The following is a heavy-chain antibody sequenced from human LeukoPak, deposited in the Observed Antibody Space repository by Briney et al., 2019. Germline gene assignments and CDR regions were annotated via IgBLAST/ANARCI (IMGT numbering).Heavy chain of an antibody. CDR1: GGSVSSGSYY. J-gene: IGHJ4*02. D-gene: IGHD4-17*01. CDR3: ASSYGDYDPYFDY. Sequence: SETLSLTCTVSGGSVSSGSYYWSWIRQPPGKGLEWIGYIYYSGSTNYNPSLKSRVTISVDTSKNQFSLKLSPVTAADTAVYYCASSYGDYDPYFDYWGQGTQVTVSS. V-gene: IGHV4-61*01. CDR2: IYYSGST.